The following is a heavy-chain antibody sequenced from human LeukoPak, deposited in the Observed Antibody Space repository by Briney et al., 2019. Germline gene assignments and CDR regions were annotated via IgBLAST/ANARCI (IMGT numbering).Heavy chain of an antibody. V-gene: IGHV3-21*06. J-gene: IGHJ6*03. CDR1: GFTFSSDT. D-gene: IGHD5-12*01. CDR3: ARVHTGYCPDYIDR. CDR2: ISSTSGFI. Sequence: GGSLRLSCAASGFTFSSDTMNWVRQAPGKGLEWVSSISSTSGFISYADSVKGRFTISRDNAESSLYLQMNSRRAEAPAVYYCARVHTGYCPDYIDRWG.